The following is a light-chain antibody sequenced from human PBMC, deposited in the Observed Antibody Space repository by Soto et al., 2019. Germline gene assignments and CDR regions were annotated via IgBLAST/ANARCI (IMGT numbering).Light chain of an antibody. J-gene: IGKJ5*01. V-gene: IGKV3-11*01. CDR2: DAS. CDR1: QSVSSY. Sequence: EIVLTQSPATLSLSPGERATLSCRASQSVSSYLAWYQQKPGQAPRILIYDASNRATGIPARFSGSGSGTDFTLTISSLEPEDVAVYYCPQRSNWPSTATFGKGKRLEIK. CDR3: PQRSNWPSTAT.